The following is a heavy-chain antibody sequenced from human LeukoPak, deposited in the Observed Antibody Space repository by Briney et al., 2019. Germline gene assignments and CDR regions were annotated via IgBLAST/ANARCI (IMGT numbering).Heavy chain of an antibody. CDR3: VRLGVRPLWIDY. V-gene: IGHV5-51*01. CDR2: IYPGDSDI. CDR1: GYSFTTYW. Sequence: PGESLKISCKASGYSFTTYWIGWVRQIPGKGLQWMGIIYPGDSDITYSPSFQGQVTISADKSISTAYLQWSSLKASDTAMYYCVRLGVRPLWIDYWGQGTLVTVSS. D-gene: IGHD3-16*01. J-gene: IGHJ4*02.